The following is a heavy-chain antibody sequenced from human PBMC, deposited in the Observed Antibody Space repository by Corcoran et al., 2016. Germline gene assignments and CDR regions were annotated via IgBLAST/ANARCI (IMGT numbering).Heavy chain of an antibody. CDR3: TRGSGGYGMDV. Sequence: EVQLVESGGDLVQPGGSLRLSCAASGFTFSDSAIHWVRQASGKGLEWVDRIRSRPNSYATAYAASLGGRFTISRDDSTNTADLQMNSLKTEDTAVYYCTRGSGGYGMDVWGQGTTVTVSS. CDR2: IRSRPNSYAT. CDR1: GFTFSDSA. V-gene: IGHV3-73*02. J-gene: IGHJ6*02. D-gene: IGHD1-26*01.